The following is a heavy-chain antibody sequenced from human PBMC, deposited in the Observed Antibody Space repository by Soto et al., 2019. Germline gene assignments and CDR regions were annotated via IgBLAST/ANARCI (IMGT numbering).Heavy chain of an antibody. D-gene: IGHD4-17*01. CDR2: IYYSGST. J-gene: IGHJ5*02. CDR1: GGSISSGGYY. V-gene: IGHV4-31*03. CDR3: ARGFADHGSILTWFDP. Sequence: QVQLQESGPGLVKPSQTLSLTCTVSGGSISSGGYYWSWIRQHPGKGLEWIGYIYYSGSTYYNPSPSSRVTISVDPAKHPLSLKLSSVTAADTAVYSCARGFADHGSILTWFDPWGQGTLVTVSS.